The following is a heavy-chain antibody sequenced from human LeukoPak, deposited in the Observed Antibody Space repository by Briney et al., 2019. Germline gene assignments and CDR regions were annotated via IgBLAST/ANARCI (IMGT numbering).Heavy chain of an antibody. CDR1: GYTFTNYG. CDR3: ARDLVSLLYGSGIDY. V-gene: IGHV1-18*01. J-gene: IGHJ4*02. Sequence: GASVKVSCKASGYTFTNYGISWVRQAPGQGLEWMGWISTYNAKTNSAQRFQGRFTMTADTSTDTAYMELRSLTSDDTAVFYCARDLVSLLYGSGIDYWGQGTQVTVPA. D-gene: IGHD3-10*01. CDR2: ISTYNAKT.